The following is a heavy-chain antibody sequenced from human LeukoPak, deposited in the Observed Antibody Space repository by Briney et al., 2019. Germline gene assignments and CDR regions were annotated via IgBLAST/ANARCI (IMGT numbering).Heavy chain of an antibody. CDR3: AKGPEGLRGYYFDY. CDR2: ISGSGGST. J-gene: IGHJ4*02. Sequence: GGSLRLSCAASGFTFSSYAMSWVRQAPGTGLEWVSAISGSGGSTYYADSVKGRFTISRDNSKNTLYLQMNSLRAEDTAVYYCAKGPEGLRGYYFDYWGQGTLVTVSS. V-gene: IGHV3-23*01. CDR1: GFTFSSYA. D-gene: IGHD4-17*01.